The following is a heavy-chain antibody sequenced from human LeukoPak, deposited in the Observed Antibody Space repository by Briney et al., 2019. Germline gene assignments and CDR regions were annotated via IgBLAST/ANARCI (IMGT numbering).Heavy chain of an antibody. V-gene: IGHV3-23*01. CDR2: ISSTGGST. CDR3: AKMPWGSGYYFLDY. J-gene: IGHJ4*02. D-gene: IGHD5-12*01. Sequence: GGSLRLSCAASGFTFSSYAMNWVRQAPGKGLEWVSYISSTGGSTYYADSVKGRFTISRDNSKNTLFLQVNSLSADDTAVYYCAKMPWGSGYYFLDYCGQGTLVTVSS. CDR1: GFTFSSYA.